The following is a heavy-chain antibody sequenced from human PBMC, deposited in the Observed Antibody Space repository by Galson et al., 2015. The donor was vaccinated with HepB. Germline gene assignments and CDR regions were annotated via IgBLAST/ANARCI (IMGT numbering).Heavy chain of an antibody. J-gene: IGHJ4*02. CDR3: ASGIYSSGWYVDY. V-gene: IGHV1-18*04. CDR1: GYTFTSYG. CDR2: ISAYNGNT. D-gene: IGHD6-19*01. Sequence: SVKVSCKASGYTFTSYGISWVRQAPGQGLEWMGWISAYNGNTNYAQKFQGRVTITRDTSASTAYMELSSLRSEDTAVYYCASGIYSSGWYVDYWGQGTLVTVSS.